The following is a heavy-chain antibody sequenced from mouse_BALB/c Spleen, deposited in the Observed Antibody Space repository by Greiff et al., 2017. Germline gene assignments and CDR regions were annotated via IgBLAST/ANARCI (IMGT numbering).Heavy chain of an antibody. Sequence: EVQVVESGGGLVQPGGSRKLSCAASGFTFSSFGMHWVRQAPEKGLEWVAYISSGSSTIYYADTVKGRFTISRDNPKNTLFLQMTSLRSEDTAMYYCARNDYRRAMDYWGQGTSVTVSS. CDR1: GFTFSSFG. CDR3: ARNDYRRAMDY. CDR2: ISSGSSTI. D-gene: IGHD2-14*01. J-gene: IGHJ4*01. V-gene: IGHV5-17*02.